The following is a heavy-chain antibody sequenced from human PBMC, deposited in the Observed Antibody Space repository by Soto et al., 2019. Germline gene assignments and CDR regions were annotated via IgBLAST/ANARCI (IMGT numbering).Heavy chain of an antibody. CDR3: ARDHGVEMATIFHFAPGY. CDR1: GYTFTSYG. J-gene: IGHJ4*02. D-gene: IGHD5-12*01. CDR2: ISAYNGNT. Sequence: ASVKVSCKASGYTFTSYGISWVRQAPGQGLEWMGWISAYNGNTNYAQKLQGRVTMTTDTSTSTAYMELRSLRSDDTAVYYCARDHGVEMATIFHFAPGYWGQGTLVTVSS. V-gene: IGHV1-18*04.